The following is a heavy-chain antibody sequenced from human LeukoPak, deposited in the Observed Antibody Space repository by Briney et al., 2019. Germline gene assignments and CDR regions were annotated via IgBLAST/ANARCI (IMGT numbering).Heavy chain of an antibody. V-gene: IGHV3-74*01. CDR2: INDDGRYT. CDR3: ANSGYSYGPFDY. J-gene: IGHJ4*02. CDR1: GFTFSGYW. D-gene: IGHD5-18*01. Sequence: GGSLRLSCAASGFTFSGYWMHWVRQVPGKGLVWVSRINDDGRYTVYADSVKGRFTISRDNAKNTLYLQMNSLRAEDTAVYYCANSGYSYGPFDYWGQGTLVTVSS.